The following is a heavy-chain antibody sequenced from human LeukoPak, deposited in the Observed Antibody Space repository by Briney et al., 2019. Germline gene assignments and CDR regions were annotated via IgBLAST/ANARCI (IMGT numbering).Heavy chain of an antibody. CDR2: INSDGSST. J-gene: IGHJ4*02. V-gene: IGHV3-74*01. D-gene: IGHD6-13*01. CDR1: GFTFSRYY. Sequence: GSLRLSCAASGFTFSRYYMHWVRQAPGKGLGWGSRINSDGSSTTYADSVKGRFTISRDNAKNTLYLQMNSLKVEDTAVYYCTRVFVGDEYSSSGYWGQGTLVTVSS. CDR3: TRVFVGDEYSSSGY.